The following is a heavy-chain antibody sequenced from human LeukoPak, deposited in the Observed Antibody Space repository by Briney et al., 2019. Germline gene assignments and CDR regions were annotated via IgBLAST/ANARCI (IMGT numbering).Heavy chain of an antibody. CDR2: MNPNSGNT. Sequence: ASVKVSCKASGYSFTSYDINWVRQATGQGLEWMGWMNPNSGNTGYAQKFQGRVTMTRNTSISTAYMELSSLRSEDTAVYYCALWFGELSYYFDYWGQGTLVTVSS. D-gene: IGHD3-10*01. J-gene: IGHJ4*02. CDR1: GYSFTSYD. CDR3: ALWFGELSYYFDY. V-gene: IGHV1-8*01.